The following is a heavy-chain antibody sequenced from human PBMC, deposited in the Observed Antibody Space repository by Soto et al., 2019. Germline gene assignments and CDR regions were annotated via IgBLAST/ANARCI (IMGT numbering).Heavy chain of an antibody. D-gene: IGHD3-10*01. Sequence: QVQLVQSGAEVKKPGSSVKVSCKASGGTFSSYAINWVRQAPGQGLEWMGGIIPIFGTANYAQKFQGRVTITADESTSTAYMELSSLRSEDTAVYYCAREGGSGNYGYYGMDVWGQGTTVTVSS. CDR1: GGTFSSYA. CDR2: IIPIFGTA. CDR3: AREGGSGNYGYYGMDV. J-gene: IGHJ6*02. V-gene: IGHV1-69*12.